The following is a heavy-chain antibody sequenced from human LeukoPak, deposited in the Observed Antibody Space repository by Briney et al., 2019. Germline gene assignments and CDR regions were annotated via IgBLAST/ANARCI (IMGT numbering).Heavy chain of an antibody. CDR1: GGSFSGYY. CDR3: AREAHSSSNNPPLTTNWFDP. D-gene: IGHD6-13*01. CDR2: INHSGST. Sequence: SETLSLTCAVYGGSFSGYYWSWIRQPPGKGLEWIGEINHSGSTNYNPSLKSRVTISVDTSKNQFSLKLSSVTAADTAVYYCAREAHSSSNNPPLTTNWFDPWGQGTLVTVSS. J-gene: IGHJ5*02. V-gene: IGHV4-34*01.